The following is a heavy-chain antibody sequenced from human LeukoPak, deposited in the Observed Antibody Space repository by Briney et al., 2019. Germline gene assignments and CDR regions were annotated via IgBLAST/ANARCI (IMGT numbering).Heavy chain of an antibody. Sequence: PGGSLRLSCAASGFTFSSYDMHWVRQATGKGLEWVSAIGTAGDTYYPGSVKGRFTISRENAKNSLYLQMNSLRAGDTAVYYCARGRRSGRGNWFDPWGQGTLVTASS. V-gene: IGHV3-13*01. J-gene: IGHJ5*02. CDR1: GFTFSSYD. CDR3: ARGRRSGRGNWFDP. D-gene: IGHD1-14*01. CDR2: IGTAGDT.